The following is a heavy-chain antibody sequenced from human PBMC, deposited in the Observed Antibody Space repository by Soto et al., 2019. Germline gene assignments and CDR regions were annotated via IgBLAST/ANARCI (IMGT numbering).Heavy chain of an antibody. CDR3: ARVETLTRTGTTWIDY. CDR1: GGSLSGYY. Sequence: SETLSLTCAVYGGSLSGYYWSWISQPPGKGLEWIGEINHSGSTNYNPSLKSRVTISVDTSKNQFSLKLSSVTAADTAVYYCARVETLTRTGTTWIDYWGQGTLVTVSS. V-gene: IGHV4-34*01. J-gene: IGHJ4*02. CDR2: INHSGST. D-gene: IGHD1-7*01.